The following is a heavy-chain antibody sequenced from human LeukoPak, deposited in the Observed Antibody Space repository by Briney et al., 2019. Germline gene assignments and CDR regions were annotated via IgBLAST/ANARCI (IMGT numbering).Heavy chain of an antibody. D-gene: IGHD1-26*01. CDR3: ARVNSGSYYLVDY. V-gene: IGHV3-21*01. CDR1: GFTFSTYS. Sequence: PGGSLRLSCAASGFTFSTYSMNWVRQAPGKGLEWVSSISSSSSYIYYADLVKGRFTISRDNAKNSLYLQMNSLRAEDTAVYYCARVNSGSYYLVDYWGQGTLVTVSS. J-gene: IGHJ4*02. CDR2: ISSSSSYI.